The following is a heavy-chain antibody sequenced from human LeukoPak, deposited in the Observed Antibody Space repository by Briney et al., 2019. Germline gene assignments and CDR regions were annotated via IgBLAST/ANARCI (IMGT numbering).Heavy chain of an antibody. J-gene: IGHJ4*02. CDR3: ARGSDTIFGVVITFDY. CDR2: INPSGGST. D-gene: IGHD3-3*01. Sequence: ASVKVSCKASGYTFTSYYMHWVRQAPGQGLEWMGIINPSGGSTSYAQKFQGRVTMTRDTSTSTVYMELSSLRSEDTAGDYCARGSDTIFGVVITFDYWGQGTLVTVSS. V-gene: IGHV1-46*01. CDR1: GYTFTSYY.